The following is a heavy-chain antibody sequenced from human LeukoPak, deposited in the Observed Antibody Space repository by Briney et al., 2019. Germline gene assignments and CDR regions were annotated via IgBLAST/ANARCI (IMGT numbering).Heavy chain of an antibody. CDR2: ISGSGGST. CDR3: AKEKDIVVVPAARIFDY. V-gene: IGHV3-23*01. J-gene: IGHJ4*02. CDR1: GFTFSSYA. Sequence: AGGSLRLSCAASGFTFSSYAMSWVRQAPGKGLEWVSAISGSGGSTYYADSVKGRFTISRDNSKNTLYLQMNSLRAEDTAVYYCAKEKDIVVVPAARIFDYWGQGTLVTVSS. D-gene: IGHD2-2*01.